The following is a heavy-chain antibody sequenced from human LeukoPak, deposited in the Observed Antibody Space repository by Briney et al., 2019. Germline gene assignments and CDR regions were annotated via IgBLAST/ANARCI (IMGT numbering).Heavy chain of an antibody. CDR3: ARDSPQCSGGYCYFVY. D-gene: IGHD2-15*01. CDR1: GFTFSRDW. J-gene: IGHJ4*02. V-gene: IGHV3-74*01. CDR2: INSDGSST. Sequence: PGGSLRLSCVASGFTFSRDWMHWVRQAPGKGLAWVSRINSDGSSTSYADSVKGRSTISRDNVKNTLYLQMNSLRVEDTAVYYCARDSPQCSGGYCYFVYWGQGTLVTVSS.